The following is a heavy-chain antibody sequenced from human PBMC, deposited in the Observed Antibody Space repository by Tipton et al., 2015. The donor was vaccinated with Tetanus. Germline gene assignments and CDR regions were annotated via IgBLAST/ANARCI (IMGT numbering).Heavy chain of an antibody. CDR1: GGSMSGSGHY. Sequence: TLSLTCIVSGGSMSGSGHYGAWVRQSPGKGLEWIGSISYSGRTYYSPSLKSRVTMSVDTSKKDFSLKLTSVTAADTAVYHCARAQRWLPYYYAMDVWGQGTTVTVSS. CDR2: ISYSGRT. D-gene: IGHD3-22*01. V-gene: IGHV4-39*02. CDR3: ARAQRWLPYYYAMDV. J-gene: IGHJ6*02.